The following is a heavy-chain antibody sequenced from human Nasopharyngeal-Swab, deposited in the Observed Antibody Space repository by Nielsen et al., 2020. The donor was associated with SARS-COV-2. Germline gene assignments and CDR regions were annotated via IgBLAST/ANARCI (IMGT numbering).Heavy chain of an antibody. CDR2: ISGSGGST. CDR1: GFTFSSYA. D-gene: IGHD5-18*01. V-gene: IGHV3-23*01. CDR3: AKDGHTATPNYFDY. Sequence: GESLKISCAASGFTFSSYAMSWVRQAPGKGLEWVSAISGSGGSTYYADSVKGRFTISRDNSKNTLYLQMNSLRAEDTAVYYCAKDGHTATPNYFDYWGQGTLVTVSS. J-gene: IGHJ4*02.